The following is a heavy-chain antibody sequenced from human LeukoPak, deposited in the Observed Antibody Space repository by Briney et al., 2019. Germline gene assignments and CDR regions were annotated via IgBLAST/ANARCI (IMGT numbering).Heavy chain of an antibody. D-gene: IGHD1-1*01. J-gene: IGHJ6*03. Sequence: SETLSLTCTVSGGSISSYYWSWIRQPPGKGLEWIGEINHSGSTNYNPSLKSRVTISVDTSKNQFSLKLSSVTAADTAVYYCARWGRPGVRYYYMDVWGKGTTVTVSS. CDR1: GGSISSYY. V-gene: IGHV4-34*01. CDR2: INHSGST. CDR3: ARWGRPGVRYYYMDV.